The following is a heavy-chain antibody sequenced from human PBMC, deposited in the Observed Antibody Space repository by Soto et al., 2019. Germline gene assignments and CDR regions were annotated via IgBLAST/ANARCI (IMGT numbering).Heavy chain of an antibody. CDR3: AKSRDGYSFYYYYGMDV. V-gene: IGHV3-30*18. CDR2: ILYDGSNE. D-gene: IGHD4-4*01. Sequence: QVQLVESGGGVVQPGRSLRVSCAASGFTFSNYGMHWVRQAPGKGLEWLALILYDGSNEYYADSVKGRFTISRDNPKNTLYLQMNNLRAEDTAVYYCAKSRDGYSFYYYYGMDVWGQGTTVTVSS. J-gene: IGHJ6*02. CDR1: GFTFSNYG.